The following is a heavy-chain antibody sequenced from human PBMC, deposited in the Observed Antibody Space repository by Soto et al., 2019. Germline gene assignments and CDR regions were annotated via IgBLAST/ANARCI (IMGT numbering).Heavy chain of an antibody. V-gene: IGHV1-69*13. J-gene: IGHJ4*02. CDR1: GCTFSSYA. CDR3: ARDATIVDSSFDY. D-gene: IGHD3-22*01. Sequence: SVKVSCKASGCTFSSYAISWVRQAPGQGLEWMGGIIPIFGTANYAQKFQGRVTITADESTSTAYMELSSLRSEDTAVYYCARDATIVDSSFDYWGQGTRVTVSS. CDR2: IIPIFGTA.